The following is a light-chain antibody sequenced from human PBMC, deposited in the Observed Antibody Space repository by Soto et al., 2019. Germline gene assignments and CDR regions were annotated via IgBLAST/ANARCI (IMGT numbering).Light chain of an antibody. CDR2: GAS. CDR3: QQYGSSGT. J-gene: IGKJ1*01. V-gene: IGKV3-20*01. Sequence: EIVLTQSPGTLSLSPGERATLSCRASQSVSNNYLAWCQQKPGQALRLLIYGASNRATGIPDRFSGSGSGTDFTLTISRLEPEDFAVYYCQQYGSSGTFGQGTKVEIK. CDR1: QSVSNNY.